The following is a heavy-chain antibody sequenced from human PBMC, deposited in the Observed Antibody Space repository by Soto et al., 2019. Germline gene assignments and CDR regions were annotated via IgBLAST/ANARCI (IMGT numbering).Heavy chain of an antibody. CDR2: ISGSGGST. V-gene: IGHV3-23*01. CDR3: AKDLGYYDFWSGYYGGAFDI. Sequence: GGSLRVSWAASGFTFSSYAMSWVRQAPGKGLEWVSAISGSGGSTYYADSVKGRFTISRDNSKNTLYLQMNSLRAEDTAVYYCAKDLGYYDFWSGYYGGAFDIWGQGTMVTVSS. D-gene: IGHD3-3*01. CDR1: GFTFSSYA. J-gene: IGHJ3*02.